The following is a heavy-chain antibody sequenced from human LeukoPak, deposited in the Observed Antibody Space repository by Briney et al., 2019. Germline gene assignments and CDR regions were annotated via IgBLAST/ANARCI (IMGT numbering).Heavy chain of an antibody. CDR3: ARSPNSSGWYTY. J-gene: IGHJ4*02. CDR2: FYYSGST. CDR1: GGSVSSGSYY. D-gene: IGHD6-19*01. Sequence: SETLSLTCTVSGGSVSSGSYYWNWIRQPPGKGLEWIGYFYYSGSTNYNPSLKSRVTISLDTSKNQFSLKLSSATAADTAVYYCARSPNSSGWYTYWGQGTLVTVSS. V-gene: IGHV4-61*01.